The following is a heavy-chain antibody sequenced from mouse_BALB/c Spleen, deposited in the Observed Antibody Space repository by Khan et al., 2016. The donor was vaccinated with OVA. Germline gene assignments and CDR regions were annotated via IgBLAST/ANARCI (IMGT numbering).Heavy chain of an antibody. Sequence: VQLQQSGPELMKPGASVNISCKASGYSFTSYYIHWVKQSHAKSLVWIGYIDPFNGGTDYNRKFKGKATLTVDKSSSTAYMHLSSLTSEDSAVYYGVRGTFGYWGQGTLVTVSA. J-gene: IGHJ3*01. CDR2: IDPFNGGT. CDR3: VRGTFGY. V-gene: IGHV1S135*01. D-gene: IGHD2-14*01. CDR1: GYSFTSYY.